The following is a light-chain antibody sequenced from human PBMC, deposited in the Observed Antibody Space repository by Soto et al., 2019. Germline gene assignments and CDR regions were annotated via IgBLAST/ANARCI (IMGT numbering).Light chain of an antibody. CDR2: EVT. J-gene: IGLJ3*02. Sequence: SALTQPPSASGSPGQSVTISCTGTSSDVGGYNYVSWDQQYPGRAPKLMIYEVTKRPSGVPDRFSGAKSGNTASLTVSGLQAEDEADYYCSSYAASNNFYFVFGGGTKLTVL. CDR3: SSYAASNNFYFV. V-gene: IGLV2-8*01. CDR1: SSDVGGYNY.